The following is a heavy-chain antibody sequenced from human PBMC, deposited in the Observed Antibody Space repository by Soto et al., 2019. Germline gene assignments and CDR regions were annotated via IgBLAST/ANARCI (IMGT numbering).Heavy chain of an antibody. V-gene: IGHV4-59*08. CDR1: GGSISGYY. CDR3: ARHSSGWYLDR. J-gene: IGHJ4*02. D-gene: IGHD6-19*01. Sequence: PSETLSLTCTVSGGSISGYYWAGVRQSPRKGLEWIGYIYYTGSNNYNYNPSLNSRVSMSVDTSKNQFYLRLSSVTAADSAVYYCARHSSGWYLDRWGQGTLVTVSS. CDR2: IYYTGSNNY.